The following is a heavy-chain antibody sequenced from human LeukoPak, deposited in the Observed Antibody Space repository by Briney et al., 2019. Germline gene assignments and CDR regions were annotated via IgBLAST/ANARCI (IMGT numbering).Heavy chain of an antibody. CDR1: GYTFTSYA. CDR2: INAGNGNT. V-gene: IGHV1-3*01. D-gene: IGHD2-2*01. J-gene: IGHJ6*03. CDR3: AREAHVVVPAAIKGYYMDV. Sequence: ASVKVSCKASGYTFTSYAMHWVRQAPGQRLEWMGWINAGNGNTKYSQKFQGRVTITRDTSASTAYMELSSLRSEDTAVYYCAREAHVVVPAAIKGYYMDVWGKGTTVTVSS.